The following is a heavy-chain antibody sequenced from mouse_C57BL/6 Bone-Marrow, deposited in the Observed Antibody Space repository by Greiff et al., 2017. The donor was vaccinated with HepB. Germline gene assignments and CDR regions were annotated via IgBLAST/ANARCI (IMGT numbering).Heavy chain of an antibody. CDR1: GYTFTSYW. V-gene: IGHV1-72*01. CDR2: IDPNSGGT. Sequence: QVQLQQPGAELVKPGASVKLSCKASGYTFTSYWMHWVKQRPGRGLEWIGRIDPNSGGTKYNEKFKSKATLTVDKPSSTAYMQLSSLTSEDSAVYYCASFYDGYSLYWYFDVWGTGTTVTVSS. D-gene: IGHD2-3*01. J-gene: IGHJ1*03. CDR3: ASFYDGYSLYWYFDV.